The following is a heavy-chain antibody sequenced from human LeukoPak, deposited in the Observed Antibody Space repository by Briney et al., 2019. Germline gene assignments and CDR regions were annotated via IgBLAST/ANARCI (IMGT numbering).Heavy chain of an antibody. J-gene: IGHJ4*02. CDR3: ARDLGHWDTDY. CDR1: GGSISSYY. D-gene: IGHD1/OR15-1a*01. CDR2: IYYSGST. V-gene: IGHV4-59*12. Sequence: SETLSLTCTVSGGSISSYYWSWVRQPPGKGLEWIGYIYYSGSTNYNPSLKSRVTISVDTSKNQFSLKLSSVTAADTAVYYCARDLGHWDTDYWGQGALVTVSS.